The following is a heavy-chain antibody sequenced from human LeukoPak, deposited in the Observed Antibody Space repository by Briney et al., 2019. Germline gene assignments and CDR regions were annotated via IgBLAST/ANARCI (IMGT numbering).Heavy chain of an antibody. Sequence: GGSLRLSCAASGLTFNSYGIHWVRQAPGKGLEWVAFIWYDGSNKYYADSVKGRFIISRDNSKNTLYLQMNSLRAEDTAVYYCARARTTRGFDYWGQGTLVTVSS. J-gene: IGHJ4*02. CDR2: IWYDGSNK. CDR3: ARARTTRGFDY. D-gene: IGHD4-17*01. V-gene: IGHV3-33*01. CDR1: GLTFNSYG.